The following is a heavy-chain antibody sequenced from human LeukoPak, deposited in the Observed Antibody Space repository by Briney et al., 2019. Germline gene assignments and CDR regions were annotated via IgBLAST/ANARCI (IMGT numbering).Heavy chain of an antibody. J-gene: IGHJ4*02. CDR2: IYSGGST. Sequence: PGGSLRLSCAASGFIASSNYMSWVRQAPGKGLEWVSVIYSGGSTYYADSVKGRFTISRDNSKDTLYLQMNSLRAEDTAVYYCAREWEMAFDYWGQGTLVTVSS. CDR1: GFIASSNY. V-gene: IGHV3-53*01. D-gene: IGHD5-24*01. CDR3: AREWEMAFDY.